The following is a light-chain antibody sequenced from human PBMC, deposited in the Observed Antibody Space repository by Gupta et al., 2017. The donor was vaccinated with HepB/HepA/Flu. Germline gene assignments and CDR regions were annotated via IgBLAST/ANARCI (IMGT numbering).Light chain of an antibody. CDR2: GAS. CDR3: QHYHKSPFT. Sequence: YGASTRDTGIPARFGGSGSGTEFTLTITRLQSEDSAVYYCQHYHKSPFTFGPGTKVII. J-gene: IGKJ3*01. V-gene: IGKV3-15*01.